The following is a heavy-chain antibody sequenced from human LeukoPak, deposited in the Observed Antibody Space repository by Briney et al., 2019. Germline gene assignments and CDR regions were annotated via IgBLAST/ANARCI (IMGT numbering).Heavy chain of an antibody. Sequence: SETLSLTCTVSGGSISSYSWSWIRQPPEKGLDYIGYIHYSGNTNYNPSLKSRVTISADTSKNQFSLKLSSVTAADTAVYYCAKSHGSDWYSRLDPWGQGTLVTVSS. CDR1: GGSISSYS. CDR2: IHYSGNT. D-gene: IGHD6-19*01. J-gene: IGHJ5*02. V-gene: IGHV4-59*01. CDR3: AKSHGSDWYSRLDP.